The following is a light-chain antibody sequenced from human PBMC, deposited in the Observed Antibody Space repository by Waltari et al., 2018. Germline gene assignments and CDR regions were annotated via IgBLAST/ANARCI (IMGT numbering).Light chain of an antibody. CDR2: KAS. J-gene: IGKJ1*01. CDR3: QQYNRYST. V-gene: IGKV1-5*03. CDR1: QSVNSW. Sequence: DIQMTQSHSTLSASVGDRVAITCRASQSVNSWLAWYQQKPGKAPKFLIYKASILESGVPSRFSGSGSGTEFTLTISNLQPDDFATYYCQQYNRYSTFGQGTKVELK.